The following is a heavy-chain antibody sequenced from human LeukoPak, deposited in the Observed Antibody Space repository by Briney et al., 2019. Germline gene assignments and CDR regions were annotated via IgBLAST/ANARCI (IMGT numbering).Heavy chain of an antibody. CDR3: VRGMYYYDSIGDY. V-gene: IGHV3-53*01. J-gene: IGHJ4*02. Sequence: GGSLRLSCAVSGFTINNNNMNWVRQAPGKGLEWVSIIYSDGRAYYADSVKGRFTISRDISKNTVNLRLNSLRAEDTALYYCVRGMYYYDSIGDYWGQGTLVTVSS. D-gene: IGHD3-22*01. CDR2: IYSDGRA. CDR1: GFTINNNN.